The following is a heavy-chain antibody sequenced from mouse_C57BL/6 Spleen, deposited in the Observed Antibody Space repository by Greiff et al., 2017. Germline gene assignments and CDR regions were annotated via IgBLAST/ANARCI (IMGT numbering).Heavy chain of an antibody. V-gene: IGHV6-3*01. Sequence: EVHLVESGGGLVQPGGSMKLSCVASGFTFSNYWMNWVRQSPEKGLEWVAQIRLKSDNYATHYAESVKGRFTISRDDSKSSVYLQMNNLRAEDTGIYYCTGGDDYDDFYFDVRGTGTTVTVSS. J-gene: IGHJ1*03. CDR1: GFTFSNYW. CDR3: TGGDDYDDFYFDV. CDR2: IRLKSDNYAT. D-gene: IGHD2-4*01.